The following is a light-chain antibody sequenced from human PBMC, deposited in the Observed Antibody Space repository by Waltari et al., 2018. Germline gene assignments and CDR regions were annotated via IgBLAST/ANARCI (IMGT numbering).Light chain of an antibody. CDR2: DDR. Sequence: SYVVTQSPSVSVAPGMTAKISCGGDNIRTYSVHWYQQKAGQAPVLVVYDDRDRPSGVPERFSGSNSGNTATLPISRVEAGDEADYYCQVWSGGNDHDYVFGSG. J-gene: IGLJ6*01. V-gene: IGLV3-21*03. CDR3: QVWSGGNDHDYV. CDR1: NIRTYS.